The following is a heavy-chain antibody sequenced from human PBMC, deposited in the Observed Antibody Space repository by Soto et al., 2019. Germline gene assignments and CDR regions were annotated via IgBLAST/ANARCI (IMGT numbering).Heavy chain of an antibody. D-gene: IGHD3-10*01. CDR3: AKDLRGDDVGRDY. CDR2: ISSSGDTT. V-gene: IGHV3-23*01. CDR1: GFTFSGYA. Sequence: EVQMLQTGGGLVQTGGSLRLSCSASGFTFSGYAMSWVRRGPGRGLEWVSAISSSGDTTYYADPVKGGFTISRDNSKNTLFLQMNSLRADETAVYYCAKDLRGDDVGRDYWGQGALVTVSS. J-gene: IGHJ4*02.